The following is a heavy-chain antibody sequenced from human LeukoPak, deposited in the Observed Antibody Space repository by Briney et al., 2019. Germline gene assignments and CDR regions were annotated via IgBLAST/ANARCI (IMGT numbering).Heavy chain of an antibody. CDR1: GGTFSSYA. V-gene: IGHV1-69*05. J-gene: IGHJ6*03. Sequence: SVKVSCKASGGTFSSYAISWVRQAPGQGLEWMGGIIPIFGTANYAQKFQGRVTITTDESTSTAYMELSSLRSEDTAVYYCARVPRGGSGNMDVWGKGTTVTVSS. D-gene: IGHD3-10*01. CDR3: ARVPRGGSGNMDV. CDR2: IIPIFGTA.